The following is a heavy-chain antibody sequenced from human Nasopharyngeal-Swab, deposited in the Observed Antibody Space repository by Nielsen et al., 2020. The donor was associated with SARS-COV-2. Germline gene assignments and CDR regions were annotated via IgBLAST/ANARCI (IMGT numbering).Heavy chain of an antibody. CDR3: ARDVAIVGATLEN. Sequence: GGSLRLSCAASEFTMSRNGMHWVRQAPGKGLEWVAYISSSSSTSYYADSVKGRFTISRDSPKNSLYLRMNSLRDEDTALYYCARDVAIVGATLENWGQGTLVTVSS. D-gene: IGHD1-26*01. V-gene: IGHV3-48*02. CDR1: EFTMSRNG. J-gene: IGHJ4*02. CDR2: ISSSSSTS.